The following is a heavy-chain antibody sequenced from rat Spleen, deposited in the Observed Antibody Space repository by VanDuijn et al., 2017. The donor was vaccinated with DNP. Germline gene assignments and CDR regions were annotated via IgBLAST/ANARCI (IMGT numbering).Heavy chain of an antibody. V-gene: IGHV5-46*01. CDR1: GFTFSSFP. J-gene: IGHJ3*01. Sequence: EVQLVESGGGSVQPGRSMKLSCAASGFTFSSFPMAWVRQAPTKGLDWVATISNTGDSTYYPDSVKGRFTISRDNAKNTLYLQMNSLRSEDTATYYCTRVGYTTDYGGWFPYWGQGTLVTVSS. D-gene: IGHD1-6*01. CDR2: ISNTGDST. CDR3: TRVGYTTDYGGWFPY.